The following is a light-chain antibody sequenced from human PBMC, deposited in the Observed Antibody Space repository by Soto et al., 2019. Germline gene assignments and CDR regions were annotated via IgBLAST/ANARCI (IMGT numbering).Light chain of an antibody. V-gene: IGKV3-11*01. Sequence: EIVLTQSPATLSLSPVERATLSCRASQSVSSYLAWYQQKPGQAPRLLIYDASNRATGIPARFSGSGSGTYFTLTISSLEPEDFAVYYCQQRETFGQGTKVDIK. CDR1: QSVSSY. J-gene: IGKJ1*01. CDR2: DAS. CDR3: QQRET.